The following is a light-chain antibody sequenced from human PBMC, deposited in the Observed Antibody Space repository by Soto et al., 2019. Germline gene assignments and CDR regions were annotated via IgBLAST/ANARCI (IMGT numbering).Light chain of an antibody. CDR2: GSS. Sequence: EIVMTQSPATLSVSPGERATLSCRASQSVSTDLAWYQQKPGQAPRLFIYGSSTRATGIPARFSGSGSGTEFALTISSLQSEDFAVYYCQHYNNWPPINLGQGTRLQIK. V-gene: IGKV3-15*01. CDR3: QHYNNWPPIN. CDR1: QSVSTD. J-gene: IGKJ5*01.